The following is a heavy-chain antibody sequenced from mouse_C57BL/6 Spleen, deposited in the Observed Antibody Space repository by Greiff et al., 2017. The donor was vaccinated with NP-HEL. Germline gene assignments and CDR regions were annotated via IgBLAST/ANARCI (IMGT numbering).Heavy chain of an antibody. J-gene: IGHJ2*01. CDR2: ISSGSSTI. D-gene: IGHD2-5*01. V-gene: IGHV5-17*01. CDR3: ARGAYYSNYEDYFDY. Sequence: EVKLVESGGGLVKPGGSPKLSCAASGFTFSDYGMHWVRQAPEKGLEWVAYISSGSSTIYYADTVKGRYTISRDNAKNTRFLQMTSLRTEDTAMYYYARGAYYSNYEDYFDYWGQGTTLTVSS. CDR1: GFTFSDYG.